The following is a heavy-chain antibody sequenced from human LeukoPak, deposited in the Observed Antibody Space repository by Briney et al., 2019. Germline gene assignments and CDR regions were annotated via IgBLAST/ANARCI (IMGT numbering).Heavy chain of an antibody. J-gene: IGHJ5*02. Sequence: SETLPLTCTVSGRSISTSTYYWGWIRQPPGKGLEWIGSFYYSGDTYYNPSLKSRVIISVDTSNNQFSLKVNSMTAADTAVYYCAGGSITMVRGVSWFDPWGQGTLVTVSS. CDR3: AGGSITMVRGVSWFDP. V-gene: IGHV4-39*07. CDR2: FYYSGDT. CDR1: GRSISTSTYY. D-gene: IGHD3-10*01.